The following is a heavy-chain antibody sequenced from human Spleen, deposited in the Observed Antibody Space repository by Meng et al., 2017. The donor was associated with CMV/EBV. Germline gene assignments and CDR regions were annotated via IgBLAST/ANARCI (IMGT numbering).Heavy chain of an antibody. D-gene: IGHD3-22*01. Sequence: GSLSLTCTVSGGSISSSSYYWGWIRQPPGKGLEWIGSIYYSGSTYYNPSLKSRVTISVDTSKDQFSLKLSSVTAADTAVYYCARVFYYYDSSGYYGDNYYGMDVWGQGTTVTVSS. CDR1: GGSISSSSYY. V-gene: IGHV4-39*01. CDR2: IYYSGST. J-gene: IGHJ6*02. CDR3: ARVFYYYDSSGYYGDNYYGMDV.